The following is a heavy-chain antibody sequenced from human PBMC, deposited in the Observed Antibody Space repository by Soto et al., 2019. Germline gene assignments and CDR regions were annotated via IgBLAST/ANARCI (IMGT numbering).Heavy chain of an antibody. CDR2: IIPIFGTA. V-gene: IGHV1-69*13. D-gene: IGHD6-13*01. Sequence: GASVKVSCKASGGTFISYAISWVRQAPGQGLEWMGGIIPIFGTANYAQKFQGRVTITADESTSTAYMELSSLRSEDTAVYYCALEKQLVRRWFDVWGQRTLVIVTA. J-gene: IGHJ5*02. CDR3: ALEKQLVRRWFDV. CDR1: GGTFISYA.